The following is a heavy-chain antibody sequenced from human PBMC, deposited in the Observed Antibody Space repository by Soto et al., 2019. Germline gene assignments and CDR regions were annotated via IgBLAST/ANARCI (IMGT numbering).Heavy chain of an antibody. CDR1: GFTVSSNY. J-gene: IGHJ4*02. V-gene: IGHV3-66*03. D-gene: IGHD3-3*01. CDR3: ARGNIDFWSGYYGCGGGAPSPIYYFDY. CDR2: IYSCGST. Sequence: GGSLRLSCAASGFTVSSNYMSWVRQAPGKGLEWVSVIYSCGSTYYADSVKGRFTISRDNSKNTLYLQMNSLRAEDTAVYYCARGNIDFWSGYYGCGGGAPSPIYYFDYWGQGTLVTVSS.